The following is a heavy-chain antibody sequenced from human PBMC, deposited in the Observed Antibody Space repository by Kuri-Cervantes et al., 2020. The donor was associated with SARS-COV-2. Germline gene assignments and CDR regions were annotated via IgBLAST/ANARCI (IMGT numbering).Heavy chain of an antibody. CDR2: ISYDGSNK. D-gene: IGHD1-26*01. Sequence: GGSLRLSCAASGFTFSSYAMHWVRQAPGKGLEWVAVISYDGSNKYYADSVKGRFTISRDNSKNTLYLQMNSLRAEDTAVYYCARRLGSYYAFDIWGQGTMVTASS. V-gene: IGHV3-30-3*01. CDR1: GFTFSSYA. J-gene: IGHJ3*02. CDR3: ARRLGSYYAFDI.